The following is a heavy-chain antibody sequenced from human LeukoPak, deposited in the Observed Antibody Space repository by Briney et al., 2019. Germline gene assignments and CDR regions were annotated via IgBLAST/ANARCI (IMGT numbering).Heavy chain of an antibody. CDR3: AREVAVTGTPSLDN. V-gene: IGHV3-48*03. Sequence: GGSLRLSCAASGFTFSSYEMNWVRQAPGKGLEWVSYISSSGSTIYYADSVRGRFTLSRDNAKNSLYLQMNSLRVEDTAIYYCAREVAVTGTPSLDNWGQGTLVTVSS. CDR2: ISSSGSTI. J-gene: IGHJ4*02. CDR1: GFTFSSYE. D-gene: IGHD6-19*01.